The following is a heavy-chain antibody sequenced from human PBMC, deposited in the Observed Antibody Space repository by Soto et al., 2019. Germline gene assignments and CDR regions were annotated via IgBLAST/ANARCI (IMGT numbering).Heavy chain of an antibody. D-gene: IGHD6-6*01. CDR1: GFTFDDYA. CDR2: ISWNSGSI. V-gene: IGHV3-9*01. Sequence: EVQLVESGGGLVQPGRSLRLSCAASGFTFDDYAMHWVRQAPGKGLEWVSGISWNSGSIGYADSVKGRFTISRDNAKNSLYLQMNSLRAEDTALYYCAKDGLSIPLYYLDYWGQGTLVTVSS. CDR3: AKDGLSIPLYYLDY. J-gene: IGHJ4*02.